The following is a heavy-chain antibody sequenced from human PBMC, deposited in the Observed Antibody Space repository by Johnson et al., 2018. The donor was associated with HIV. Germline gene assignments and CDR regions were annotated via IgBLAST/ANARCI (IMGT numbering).Heavy chain of an antibody. Sequence: VQLVESGGGLVQPGRSLRLSCAASGFTFDDYAMHWVRQAPGKGLEWVSAISSSGSTIYYADSVKGRFTISRDNAKNSLYLQMNSLRAEDTAGYYCARGGRGSSSGAFDIWGQGTMVTVSS. D-gene: IGHD6-6*01. J-gene: IGHJ3*02. CDR1: GFTFDDYA. CDR3: ARGGRGSSSGAFDI. V-gene: IGHV3-48*03. CDR2: ISSSGSTI.